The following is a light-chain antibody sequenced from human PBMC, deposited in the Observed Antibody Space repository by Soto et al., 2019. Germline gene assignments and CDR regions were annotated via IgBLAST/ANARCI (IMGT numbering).Light chain of an antibody. V-gene: IGKV3-11*01. J-gene: IGKJ4*01. CDR2: DAS. Sequence: EIVLTQSPATLSLSPGERATLSCRASQSVSSYLAWYQQKPGQAPRLLIYDASIRATGIPVRFSGSGSGTDFTLTISSLEPEDFAVYYCQQRSNWPPITCGGGTKVEIK. CDR3: QQRSNWPPIT. CDR1: QSVSSY.